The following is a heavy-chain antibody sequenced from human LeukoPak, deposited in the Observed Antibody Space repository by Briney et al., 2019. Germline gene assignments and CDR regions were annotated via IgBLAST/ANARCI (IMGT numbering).Heavy chain of an antibody. CDR2: INSDGSST. D-gene: IGHD3-10*01. V-gene: IGHV3-74*01. J-gene: IGHJ4*02. CDR1: GFTFSSYW. CDR3: ARGGATMAYY. Sequence: GGSLRLSCSASGFTFSSYWMHWVRQAPGEGLVWVSRINSDGSSTSYADSVKGRFTISRDNAKNTLYLQMNSLRAEDTAVYYCARGGATMAYYWGQGTLVTVSS.